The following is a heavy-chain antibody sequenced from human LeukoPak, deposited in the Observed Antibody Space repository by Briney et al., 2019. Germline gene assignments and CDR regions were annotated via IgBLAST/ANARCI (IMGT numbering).Heavy chain of an antibody. J-gene: IGHJ4*02. V-gene: IGHV3-66*01. CDR2: LYAGGST. D-gene: IGHD2-15*01. Sequence: GGSLRLSCAASGFTVSSNYMSWVRQAPGKGLEWVSVLYAGGSTYYADSVKGRFTISRDNSKNTLYLQVNSLRAEDTAVYYCASTQRGDYFDYWGRGTLVSVSS. CDR3: ASTQRGDYFDY. CDR1: GFTVSSNY.